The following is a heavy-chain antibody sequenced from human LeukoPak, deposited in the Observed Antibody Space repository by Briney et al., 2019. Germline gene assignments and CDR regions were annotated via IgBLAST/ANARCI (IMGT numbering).Heavy chain of an antibody. CDR3: ATREDGFGELEFDY. J-gene: IGHJ4*02. Sequence: GASVKVSCKASGYTFTSYYMHWVRQAPGQGLEWMGIINPSGGSTSYAQKFQGRVTMTEDTSTDTAYMELSSLRSEDTAVYYCATREDGFGELEFDYWGQGTLVTVSS. CDR1: GYTFTSYY. V-gene: IGHV1-46*01. D-gene: IGHD3-10*01. CDR2: INPSGGST.